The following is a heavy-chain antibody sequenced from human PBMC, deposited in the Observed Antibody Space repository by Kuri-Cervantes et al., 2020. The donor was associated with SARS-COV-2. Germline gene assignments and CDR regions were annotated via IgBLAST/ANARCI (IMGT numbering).Heavy chain of an antibody. CDR1: GGSISSYY. CDR3: ARGAGDYGDYSAFDI. CDR2: IFYSGST. J-gene: IGHJ3*02. Sequence: GSLRLSCTVSGGSISSYYWSWIRQPPGKGLEWIGYIFYSGSTNSNPSLKSRVTMSVDTSKNQFSLKLSSVTAADTAVYYCARGAGDYGDYSAFDIWGQGTMVTVSS. V-gene: IGHV4-59*08. D-gene: IGHD4-17*01.